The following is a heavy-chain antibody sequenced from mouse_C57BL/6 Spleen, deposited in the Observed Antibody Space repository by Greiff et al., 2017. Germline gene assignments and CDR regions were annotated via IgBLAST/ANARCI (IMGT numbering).Heavy chain of an antibody. J-gene: IGHJ2*01. Sequence: VQRVESGAELVRPGTSVKVSCKASGYAFTNYLIEWVKQRPGQGLEWIGVINPGSGGTNYNEKFKGKATLTADKSSSTVYMQLSSLTSEDSAFYVCAGGELAIFDYWGQGTTLTVSS. CDR3: AGGELAIFDY. V-gene: IGHV1-54*01. CDR2: INPGSGGT. D-gene: IGHD4-1*01. CDR1: GYAFTNYL.